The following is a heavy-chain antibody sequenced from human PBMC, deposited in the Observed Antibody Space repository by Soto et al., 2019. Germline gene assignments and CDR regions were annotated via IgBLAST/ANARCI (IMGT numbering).Heavy chain of an antibody. Sequence: ASVKVSCKASGYTFTSYAMQLVRQAPGQRLEWMGWINAGNGNTKYSQKFQGRVTITRDTSASIVYMELSSLRSEDTAVYYCVRDRGYPDSFDVWGRGTMVTVSS. CDR2: INAGNGNT. CDR1: GYTFTSYA. J-gene: IGHJ3*01. V-gene: IGHV1-3*01. D-gene: IGHD1-1*01. CDR3: VRDRGYPDSFDV.